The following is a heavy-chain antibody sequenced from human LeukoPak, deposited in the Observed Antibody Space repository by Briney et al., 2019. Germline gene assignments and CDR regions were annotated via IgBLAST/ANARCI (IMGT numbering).Heavy chain of an antibody. CDR2: ISYDGTNK. V-gene: IGHV3-30*18. J-gene: IGHJ4*02. CDR1: GFTFSNYD. Sequence: PGRSLRLSCAASGFTFSNYDTHWVRQAPGKGLEWVAVISYDGTNKYYADSVKGRFTISRDNSKSTLYLQMNSLRAEDTAVYYCAKENDFVYWGQGTLVTVSS. D-gene: IGHD3-3*01. CDR3: AKENDFVY.